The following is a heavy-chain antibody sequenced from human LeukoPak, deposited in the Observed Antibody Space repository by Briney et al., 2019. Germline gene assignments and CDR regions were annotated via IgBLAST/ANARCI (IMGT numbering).Heavy chain of an antibody. V-gene: IGHV3-33*01. J-gene: IGHJ3*02. Sequence: GGSLRLSCAASGFTFSIYGMHWVRQAPGKGLEWVAVMGYDGSKKYYADSVKGRFTISRDNSKNTLYLQMNSLRVEDTAVYYCARAQDYDSSGYVDAFDMWGQGTMVTV. D-gene: IGHD3-22*01. CDR2: MGYDGSKK. CDR3: ARAQDYDSSGYVDAFDM. CDR1: GFTFSIYG.